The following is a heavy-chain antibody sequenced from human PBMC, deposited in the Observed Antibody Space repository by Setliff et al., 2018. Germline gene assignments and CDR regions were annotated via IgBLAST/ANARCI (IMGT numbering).Heavy chain of an antibody. V-gene: IGHV4-59*01. CDR3: ARGGTFRYFDL. CDR2: VYYSGTA. Sequence: ETLSLTCTVSDGSLSTYYWSWIRQPPGKGLEFIGYVYYSGTANYSPSLRSRLTISVDTSKNQFSLKLRSVTAADTAVYYCARGGTFRYFDLWGQGAPVTVS. D-gene: IGHD5-12*01. J-gene: IGHJ4*02. CDR1: DGSLSTYY.